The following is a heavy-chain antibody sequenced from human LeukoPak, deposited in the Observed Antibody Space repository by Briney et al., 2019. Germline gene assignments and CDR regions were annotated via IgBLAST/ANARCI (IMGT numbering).Heavy chain of an antibody. J-gene: IGHJ3*02. CDR3: AREAFGIAVAGSNAFDI. CDR2: IKQDGSEK. V-gene: IGHV3-7*01. CDR1: GFTFSSYW. Sequence: TGGSLRLSCAASGFTFSSYWMSWVRQAPGKGLEWVANIKQDGSEKYYVDSVKGRFTISRDNAKNSLYLQMNSLRAEDTAVYYCAREAFGIAVAGSNAFDIWGQGTMVTVSS. D-gene: IGHD6-19*01.